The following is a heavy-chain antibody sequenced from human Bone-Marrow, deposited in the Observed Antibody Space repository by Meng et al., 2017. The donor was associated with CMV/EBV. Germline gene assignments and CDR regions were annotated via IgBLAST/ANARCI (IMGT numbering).Heavy chain of an antibody. Sequence: LSLTCAASGFTFSDYYMSWIRQAPGKGLEWVSYISSSGSTIYYADSVKGRFTISRDNAKNSLYLQMNSLRAEDTAVYYCARGATVTDYYYYGMDVWGQGTTVTVSS. CDR3: ARGATVTDYYYYGMDV. V-gene: IGHV3-11*01. CDR1: GFTFSDYY. D-gene: IGHD4-17*01. J-gene: IGHJ6*02. CDR2: ISSSGSTI.